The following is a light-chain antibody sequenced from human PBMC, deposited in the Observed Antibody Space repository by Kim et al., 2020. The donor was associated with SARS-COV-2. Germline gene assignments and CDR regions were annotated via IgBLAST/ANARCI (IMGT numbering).Light chain of an antibody. J-gene: IGLJ2*01. CDR1: TGAVPSRHY. CDR3: LLSYSDARPVE. V-gene: IGLV7-46*01. CDR2: DIS. Sequence: GKVTLTCGSTTGAVPSRHYPYWLQQKPGQAPRTLIYDISTKHSWTPARFSGSLLGGKAALTLSGAQPEDEAEYYCLLSYSDARPVEFGGGTQLTVL.